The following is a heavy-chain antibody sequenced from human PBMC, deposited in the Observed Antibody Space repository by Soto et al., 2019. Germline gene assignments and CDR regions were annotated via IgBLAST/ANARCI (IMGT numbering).Heavy chain of an antibody. Sequence: PSETLSLTCTVSGGSISSYYWSWIRQPPGKGLEWIGYIYYSGSTNYNPSLKSRVTISVDTSKNRFSLKLSSVTAADTAVYYCARAATMMYYFDYWGQGTLVTVSS. V-gene: IGHV4-59*01. D-gene: IGHD3-22*01. J-gene: IGHJ4*02. CDR1: GGSISSYY. CDR3: ARAATMMYYFDY. CDR2: IYYSGST.